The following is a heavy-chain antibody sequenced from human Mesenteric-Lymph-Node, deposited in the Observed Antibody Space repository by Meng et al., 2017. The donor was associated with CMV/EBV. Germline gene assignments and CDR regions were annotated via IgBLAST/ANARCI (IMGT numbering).Heavy chain of an antibody. CDR3: ASAVAGNVDY. J-gene: IGHJ4*02. Sequence: CTVSGGSISSGGYYWSWIRQHPGKGLEWIGYIYYSGSTYYNPSLKSRVTISVDTSKNQFSLKLSSVTAADTAVYYCASAVAGNVDYWGQGTLVTVSS. CDR1: GGSISSGGYY. CDR2: IYYSGST. V-gene: IGHV4-31*03. D-gene: IGHD6-19*01.